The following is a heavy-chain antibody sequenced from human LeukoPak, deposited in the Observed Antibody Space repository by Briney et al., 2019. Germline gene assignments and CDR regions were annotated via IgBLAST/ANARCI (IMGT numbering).Heavy chain of an antibody. J-gene: IGHJ6*03. D-gene: IGHD6-13*01. V-gene: IGHV3-23*01. CDR2: ISGSGGST. CDR1: GFTFSSYA. Sequence: GGSLRLSCAASGFTFSSYAMSWVRQAPGKGLEWVSAISGSGGSTYYADSVKGRFTISRDNSKNKLYLQMNSLRAEDTAVYYCAKEGYSSSWFKQDYYYYYMDVWGKGTTVTVSS. CDR3: AKEGYSSSWFKQDYYYYYMDV.